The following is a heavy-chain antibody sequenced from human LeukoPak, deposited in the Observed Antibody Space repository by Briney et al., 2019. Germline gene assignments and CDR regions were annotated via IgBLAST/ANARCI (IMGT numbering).Heavy chain of an antibody. J-gene: IGHJ6*03. CDR1: GFTFTSHS. V-gene: IGHV4-34*01. D-gene: IGHD3-22*01. CDR2: INHSGST. Sequence: PGESLRLSCAASGFTFTSHSLNWVRQAPGKGLEWIGEINHSGSTNYSPSLKSRVTISVDTSKNQFSLKLSSVTAADTAVYYCARHGPDSSGYYGTTYYYYMDVWGKGTTVTISS. CDR3: ARHGPDSSGYYGTTYYYYMDV.